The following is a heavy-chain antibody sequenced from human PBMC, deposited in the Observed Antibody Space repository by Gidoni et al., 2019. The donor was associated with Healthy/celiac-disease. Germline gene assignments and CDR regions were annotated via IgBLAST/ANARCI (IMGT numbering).Heavy chain of an antibody. D-gene: IGHD1-26*01. V-gene: IGHV3-21*01. CDR1: GCTFSSYS. Sequence: EVQLVESGGGLVKPGGSLRLSCSASGCTFSSYSRNWVRQAPGKGLGWVSSISSSSSYIYYADSVKGRFTISRDNAKNSLYLKMNSLRAEDTAVYYCARDGRWGLRSEEYWYFDLWGRGTLVTVSS. CDR3: ARDGRWGLRSEEYWYFDL. J-gene: IGHJ2*01. CDR2: ISSSSSYI.